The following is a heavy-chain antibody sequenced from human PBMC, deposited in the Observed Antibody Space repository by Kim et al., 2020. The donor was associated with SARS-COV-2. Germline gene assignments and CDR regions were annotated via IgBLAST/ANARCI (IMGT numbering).Heavy chain of an antibody. CDR2: IYSGGST. CDR3: ARDKRGSSWDPRYYYGMDV. Sequence: GGSLRLSCAASGFTVSSNYMSWVRQAPGKGLEWVSVIYSGGSTYYADSVKGRFTISRDNSKNTLYLQMNSLRAEDTAVYYCARDKRGSSWDPRYYYGMDVWGQGTTVTVSS. CDR1: GFTVSSNY. V-gene: IGHV3-53*01. D-gene: IGHD6-13*01. J-gene: IGHJ6*02.